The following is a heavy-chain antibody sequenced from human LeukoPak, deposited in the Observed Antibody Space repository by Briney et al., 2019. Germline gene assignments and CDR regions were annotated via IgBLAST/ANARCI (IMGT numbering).Heavy chain of an antibody. CDR2: INHSGST. CDR1: GGSFSGYY. Sequence: SETLSLTCAVYGGSFSGYYWSWIRQPPGKGLEWIGEINHSGSTNYNPSLKSRVTISVDTSKNQFSLKLSSVTAADTAVYYCARGRGYCRVRYFDYWGQGTLVTVSS. J-gene: IGHJ4*02. V-gene: IGHV4-34*01. D-gene: IGHD1-26*01. CDR3: ARGRGYCRVRYFDY.